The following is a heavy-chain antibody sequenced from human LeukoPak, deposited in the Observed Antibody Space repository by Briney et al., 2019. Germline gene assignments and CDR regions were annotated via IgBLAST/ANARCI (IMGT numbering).Heavy chain of an antibody. CDR2: ISGSGGST. V-gene: IGHV3-23*01. D-gene: IGHD3-16*01. Sequence: GGSLRLSCAASRFTFSSYAMSWVRQAPGKGLEWVSAISGSGGSTYYADSVKGRFIISRDNSKNTLYLQMNSLRAEDTAVYYCAKDDNYIRFLSWGQGTLVTVSS. CDR1: RFTFSSYA. J-gene: IGHJ5*02. CDR3: AKDDNYIRFLS.